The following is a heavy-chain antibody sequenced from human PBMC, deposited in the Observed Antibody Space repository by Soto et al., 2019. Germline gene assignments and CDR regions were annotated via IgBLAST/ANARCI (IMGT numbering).Heavy chain of an antibody. CDR2: IIPIAAIA. V-gene: IGHV1-69*02. Sequence: SVKVSCKASGGTFXRYTIYWVRQAPGQGLEWMGRIIPIAAIANYTQKFQGRVTITVDKSSTTAYMELSSLRSDDTAVYYCARGSTIVRGAPSWFDPWGQGTLVTVSS. CDR1: GGTFXRYT. J-gene: IGHJ5*02. CDR3: ARGSTIVRGAPSWFDP. D-gene: IGHD3-10*01.